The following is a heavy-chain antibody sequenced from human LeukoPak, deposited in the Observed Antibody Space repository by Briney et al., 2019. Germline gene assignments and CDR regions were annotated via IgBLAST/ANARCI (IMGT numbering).Heavy chain of an antibody. V-gene: IGHV2-5*01. CDR3: AHTNGYQLLSGFDY. CDR1: GFTLSTSGVG. J-gene: IGHJ4*02. D-gene: IGHD2-2*01. Sequence: SGPTLVKPTQTLTLTCTFSGFTLSTSGVGVGWIRQPPGKALEWLALIYWNDDKHYSPSLKSRLTITKDTSKNQVVLTMTNMDPVDTATYYCAHTNGYQLLSGFDYWGQGTLVTVSS. CDR2: IYWNDDK.